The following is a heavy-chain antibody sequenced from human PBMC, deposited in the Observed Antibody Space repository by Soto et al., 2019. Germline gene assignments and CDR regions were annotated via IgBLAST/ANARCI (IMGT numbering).Heavy chain of an antibody. J-gene: IGHJ3*02. CDR1: GGTFSSYT. D-gene: IGHD4-17*01. V-gene: IGHV1-69*04. CDR2: IIPILGIA. Sequence: SVKVSCKASGGTFSSYTISWVRQAPGQGLEWMGRIIPILGIANYAQKFQGRVTITADKSTSTAYMELSSLRSEDTAVYYCARDPNDYGDFADAFDIWGQGTMVTVSS. CDR3: ARDPNDYGDFADAFDI.